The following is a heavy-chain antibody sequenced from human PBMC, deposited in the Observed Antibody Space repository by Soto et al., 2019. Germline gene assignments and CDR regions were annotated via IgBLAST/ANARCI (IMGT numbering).Heavy chain of an antibody. V-gene: IGHV4-39*01. J-gene: IGHJ4*02. Sequence: QLKVQESGPGLVNPSETLSLMCTVSGGSMSRNNDYWGWIRQPPGKGLEWIGTNYYNGIAWSNPSLRSRVTISIDTSKNQFSLNLSSVTATDTAVYYCARLVAASTGYWGQGILVIVSS. CDR1: GGSMSRNNDY. CDR3: ARLVAASTGY. D-gene: IGHD2-15*01. CDR2: NYYNGIA.